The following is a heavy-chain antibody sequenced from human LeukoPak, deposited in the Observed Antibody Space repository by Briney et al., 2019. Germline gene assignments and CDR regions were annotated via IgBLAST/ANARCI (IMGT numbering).Heavy chain of an antibody. CDR1: GYTFTNYA. J-gene: IGHJ4*02. V-gene: IGHV1-3*01. CDR3: ARVTGTYCDF. Sequence: ASAKVSCKASGYTFTNYAIHWVRQAPGQRLEWMGWINAGNGNKKYSEKLQDRVTITRDTSASTAYMELSSLRSEDTAVYYCARVTGTYCDFWGQGTLVTVSS. D-gene: IGHD3-9*01. CDR2: INAGNGNK.